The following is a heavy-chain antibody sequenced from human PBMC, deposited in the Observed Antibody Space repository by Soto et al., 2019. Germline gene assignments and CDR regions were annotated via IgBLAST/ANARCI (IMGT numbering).Heavy chain of an antibody. V-gene: IGHV1-46*03. CDR2: INPSGGST. CDR3: ARRYCSSTSCYGSAFDI. Sequence: ASVKVSCKASGYTFTSYYMHWVRQAPGQGLEWMGIINPSGGSTSYAQKFQGRVTMTRDTSTSTVYMELSSLRSEDTAVYYCARRYCSSTSCYGSAFDIWGQGTMVTVSS. D-gene: IGHD2-2*01. J-gene: IGHJ3*02. CDR1: GYTFTSYY.